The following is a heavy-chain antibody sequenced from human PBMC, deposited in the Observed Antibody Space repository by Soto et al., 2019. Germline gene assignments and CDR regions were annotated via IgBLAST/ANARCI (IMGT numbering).Heavy chain of an antibody. CDR3: ARVTGTCLDY. D-gene: IGHD1-1*01. CDR2: IKQDGNEK. V-gene: IGHV3-7*01. Sequence: EVQLVESGGGLVQPGGSLRLSCAVSGFTFSSYWMSWVRQAPGKGLEWVANIKQDGNEKYYVDSVKGRFTISRDNAKNLLFLQMNSLRGEDTAVYYCARVTGTCLDYWGQGTLVTVSS. J-gene: IGHJ4*02. CDR1: GFTFSSYW.